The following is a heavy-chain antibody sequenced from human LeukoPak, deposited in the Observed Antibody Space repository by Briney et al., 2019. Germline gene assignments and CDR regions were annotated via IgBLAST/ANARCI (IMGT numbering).Heavy chain of an antibody. CDR3: ARQWGDDMDV. V-gene: IGHV3-74*01. CDR2: INIDGSTT. J-gene: IGHJ6*02. Sequence: GGSLRLSCAASGFTFSTYWMHWVRQAPGKGLVWVSHINIDGSTTTYADSMKGRFTISRDNAKSTLYLQMNSLRAEDTAVYYCARQWGDDMDVWGQGTTVTVSS. CDR1: GFTFSTYW. D-gene: IGHD2-8*01.